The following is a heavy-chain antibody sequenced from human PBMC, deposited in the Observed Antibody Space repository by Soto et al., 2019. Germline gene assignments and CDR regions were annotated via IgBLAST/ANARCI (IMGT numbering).Heavy chain of an antibody. J-gene: IGHJ6*02. Sequence: PGGSLRLSCAASGFTFSTYNMNWVRQAPGKGLEWVASISSTSNYIYYADSVRGRFTISRDDAKSSLFLQMNSLRAEDTAVYYCAGDGSSAITSYYYYYGMDVWGQGTTVTVSS. D-gene: IGHD6-13*01. CDR2: ISSTSNYI. V-gene: IGHV3-21*01. CDR1: GFTFSTYN. CDR3: AGDGSSAITSYYYYYGMDV.